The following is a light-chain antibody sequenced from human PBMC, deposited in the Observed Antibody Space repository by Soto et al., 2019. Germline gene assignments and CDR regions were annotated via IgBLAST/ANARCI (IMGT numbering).Light chain of an antibody. Sequence: ETVMTQSPATLSVSPGERATLSRRASQSVTSNLAWYRQKPGQAPRLLIYGASTRATGIPARFSGSGSGTEFTLTISSLQSEDFAVYYCQQYNNWPLTFGGGTKVDIK. J-gene: IGKJ4*01. CDR1: QSVTSN. V-gene: IGKV3-15*01. CDR2: GAS. CDR3: QQYNNWPLT.